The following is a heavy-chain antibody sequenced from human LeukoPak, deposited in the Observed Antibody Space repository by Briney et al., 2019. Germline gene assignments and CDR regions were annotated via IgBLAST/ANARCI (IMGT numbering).Heavy chain of an antibody. Sequence: GGSLRLSCAASGFTFSTYGMHWVRQAPGKGLEWVAVVWYDASEKYYADSVKGRFTISRDNSKNTLYLQMNSLRAEDTAVYYCAKDRAYYGSGSFDYWGQGTLVTVSS. D-gene: IGHD3-10*01. V-gene: IGHV3-30*02. J-gene: IGHJ4*02. CDR2: VWYDASEK. CDR3: AKDRAYYGSGSFDY. CDR1: GFTFSTYG.